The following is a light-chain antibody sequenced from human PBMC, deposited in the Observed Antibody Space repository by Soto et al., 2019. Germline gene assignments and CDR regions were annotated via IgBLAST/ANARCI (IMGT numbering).Light chain of an antibody. CDR2: GAS. CDR1: QSVSSN. J-gene: IGKJ1*01. CDR3: QQYNNWPRT. V-gene: IGKV3-15*01. Sequence: EIVMTQSPATLSVSPGERATLSCRASQSVSSNLAWYQQKPGQAPRLLIYGASTRATGIPARFSGSGSGTEITLTISSLQSEDFAVYDCQQYNNWPRTFGQGTKVELK.